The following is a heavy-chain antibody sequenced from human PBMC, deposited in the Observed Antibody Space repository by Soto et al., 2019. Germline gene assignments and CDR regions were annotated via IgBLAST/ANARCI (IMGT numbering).Heavy chain of an antibody. D-gene: IGHD3-9*01. J-gene: IGHJ3*02. CDR1: GFTFSDYY. V-gene: IGHV3-11*01. CDR2: ISSSGSTI. CDR3: AREARYFDCLLLPNVALDI. Sequence: GSLRLSCAASGFTFSDYYMSWIRQAPGKGLEWVSYISSSGSTIYYADSVKGRFTISRDNAKNSLYLQMNSLRAEDTAVYYCAREARYFDCLLLPNVALDIWAKGQWSPSPQ.